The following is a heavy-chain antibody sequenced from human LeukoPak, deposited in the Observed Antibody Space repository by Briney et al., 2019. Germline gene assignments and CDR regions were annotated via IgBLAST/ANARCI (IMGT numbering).Heavy chain of an antibody. CDR3: ARTSQRFSSGWYLFDH. CDR1: GGSISSYY. Sequence: SETLSLTRTVSGGSISSYYWSWIRQPAGKGLEWIGRIYTSGSTNYSSSLKSRVTISIDTSKNQFSLKLSSVTAADTAVYYCARTSQRFSSGWYLFDHWGQGTLVTVSS. J-gene: IGHJ4*02. V-gene: IGHV4-4*07. D-gene: IGHD6-19*01. CDR2: IYTSGST.